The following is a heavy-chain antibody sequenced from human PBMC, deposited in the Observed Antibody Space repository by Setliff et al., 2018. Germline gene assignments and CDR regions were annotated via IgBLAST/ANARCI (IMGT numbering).Heavy chain of an antibody. D-gene: IGHD2-15*01. V-gene: IGHV1-24*01. CDR1: GYTLTELS. Sequence: ASVKVSCKVSGYTLTELSMHWVRQAPGKGLEWMGGFDPEDGETIYAQKFQGRVTMTEDTSTDTAYMELSSLRSEDTAVYYCARVTLSYCSGGSCYGWFDPWGQGTQVTVSS. J-gene: IGHJ5*02. CDR2: FDPEDGET. CDR3: ARVTLSYCSGGSCYGWFDP.